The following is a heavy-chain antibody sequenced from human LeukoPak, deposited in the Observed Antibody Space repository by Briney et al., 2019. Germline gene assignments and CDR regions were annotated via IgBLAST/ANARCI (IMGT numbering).Heavy chain of an antibody. Sequence: GGSLRLSCAASGFTFSSYSMNWVRQAPGKGLEWVSSISSSSSYIYYADSVKGRFTISRDNAKNSLYLQMNSLRAEDTAVYYCARADTAMVNLYYYYYYYMDVWGKGTTVTVSS. CDR3: ARADTAMVNLYYYYYYYMDV. V-gene: IGHV3-21*01. CDR2: ISSSSSYI. J-gene: IGHJ6*03. D-gene: IGHD5-18*01. CDR1: GFTFSSYS.